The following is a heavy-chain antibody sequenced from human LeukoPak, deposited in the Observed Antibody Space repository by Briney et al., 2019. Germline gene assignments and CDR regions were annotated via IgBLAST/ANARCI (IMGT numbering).Heavy chain of an antibody. CDR1: GFTFSDYY. Sequence: GGSLRLSCAASGFTFSDYYMSWIRQAPGKGLEWVSYISSSGSTIYYADSVKGRFTISRDNAKNSLYLQVNSLRAEDTAVYYCARDSYYDFWSGYYTGIGYWGQGTLVTVSS. J-gene: IGHJ4*02. CDR2: ISSSGSTI. V-gene: IGHV3-11*01. D-gene: IGHD3-3*01. CDR3: ARDSYYDFWSGYYTGIGY.